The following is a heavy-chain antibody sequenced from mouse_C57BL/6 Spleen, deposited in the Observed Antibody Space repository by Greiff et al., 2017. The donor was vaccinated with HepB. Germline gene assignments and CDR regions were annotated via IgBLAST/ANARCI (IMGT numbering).Heavy chain of an antibody. CDR1: GFTFSSYG. V-gene: IGHV5-6*01. J-gene: IGHJ4*01. CDR3: ARQGDY. CDR2: ISSGGSYT. Sequence: EVQGVESGGDLEKPGGSLKLSCAASGFTFSSYGMSWVRQTPDKRLEWVATISSGGSYTYYPDSVKGRFTISRDNAKNTLYLQMSSLKSEDTAMYYCARQGDYWGQGTSVTVSS.